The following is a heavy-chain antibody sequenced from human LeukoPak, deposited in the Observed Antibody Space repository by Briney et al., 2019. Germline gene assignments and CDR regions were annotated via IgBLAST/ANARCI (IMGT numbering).Heavy chain of an antibody. J-gene: IGHJ4*02. V-gene: IGHV3-30*04. CDR1: GFTFSSYA. CDR3: ARSAWGRSAPFDY. Sequence: GGSLRLSCAASGFTFSSYAMHWVRQAPGKGLEWVAVISYDGSNKYYADSVKGRFTISRDNAKNTLYLQMNSPRAEDTAVYYCARSAWGRSAPFDYWGQGTLVTVSS. CDR2: ISYDGSNK. D-gene: IGHD7-27*01.